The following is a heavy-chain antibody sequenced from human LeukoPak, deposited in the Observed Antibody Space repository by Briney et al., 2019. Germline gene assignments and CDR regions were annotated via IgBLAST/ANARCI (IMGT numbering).Heavy chain of an antibody. CDR3: TTEKDLYYYDSSGYLH. V-gene: IGHV3-15*01. CDR1: GFSFTDAW. D-gene: IGHD3-22*01. CDR2: IKSKADGGRA. Sequence: GGSLRLSCAASGFSFTDAWMSWVRQAPGRGLEWVGRIKSKADGGRAEYAATVKGRFFISRDDAKSTLYVQMNRLRTEDTAVYYCTTEKDLYYYDSSGYLHWGQGSLVTVSS. J-gene: IGHJ4*02.